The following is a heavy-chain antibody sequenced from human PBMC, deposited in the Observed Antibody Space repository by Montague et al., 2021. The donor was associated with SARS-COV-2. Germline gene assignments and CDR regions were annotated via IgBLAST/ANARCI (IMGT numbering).Heavy chain of an antibody. CDR3: ARDPRVVVAAILNNWFDP. Sequence: SETLSLTCTVSGGSISSSSYYWGWIRQPPGKGLEWIGSIYYSGSTYYNPSLKSRVTISVDTSKNQFSLKLSSVTAADTAVYYCARDPRVVVAAILNNWFDPWGQGTLVTVSS. CDR1: GGSISSSSYY. CDR2: IYYSGST. D-gene: IGHD2-15*01. J-gene: IGHJ5*02. V-gene: IGHV4-39*07.